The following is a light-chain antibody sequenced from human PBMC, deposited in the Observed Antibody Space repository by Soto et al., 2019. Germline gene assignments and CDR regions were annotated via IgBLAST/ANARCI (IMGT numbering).Light chain of an antibody. J-gene: IGLJ1*01. CDR2: GNS. CDR1: SSNIGAGYD. Sequence: QSVLTQPPSVSGAPGQRVTISCTGSSSNIGAGYDVHWYQQLPGTAPKLLIYGNSNRPSGVPDRFSGPKSGTSASLAITGLQAEDEADYYCQSYDSSLSGSNVFGTGTKVTVL. V-gene: IGLV1-40*01. CDR3: QSYDSSLSGSNV.